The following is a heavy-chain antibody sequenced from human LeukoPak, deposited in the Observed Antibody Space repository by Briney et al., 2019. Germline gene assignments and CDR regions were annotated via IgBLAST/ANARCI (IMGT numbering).Heavy chain of an antibody. CDR2: ISAYSGDT. J-gene: IGHJ4*02. D-gene: IGHD3-3*01. V-gene: IGHV1-18*01. CDR1: GYTFTDFG. CDR3: ARGRPSDF. Sequence: ASVKVSCKTSGYTFTDFGMSWVRQAPGQGLEWMGWISAYSGDTNYANNLQGSVTMTTDTSTSTAYMELRSLRSDDTAMYYCARGRPSDFWGQGTLVTVSS.